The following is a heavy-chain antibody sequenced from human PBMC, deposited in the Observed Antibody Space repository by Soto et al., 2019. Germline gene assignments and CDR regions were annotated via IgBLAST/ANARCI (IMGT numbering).Heavy chain of an antibody. J-gene: IGHJ3*02. D-gene: IGHD6-19*01. V-gene: IGHV1-24*01. Sequence: ASVKVSCKVSGYTLTELSMHWVRQAPGKGLEWMGGFDPEDGETIYAQKFQGRVTMTEDTSTDTAYMELSSLRSEDTAVYYCATVGQWLVPYDAFDIWGQGTMVTVS. CDR2: FDPEDGET. CDR3: ATVGQWLVPYDAFDI. CDR1: GYTLTELS.